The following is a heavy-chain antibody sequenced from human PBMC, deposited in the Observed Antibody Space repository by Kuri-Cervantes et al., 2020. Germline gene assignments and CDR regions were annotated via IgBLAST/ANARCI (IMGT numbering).Heavy chain of an antibody. CDR3: AKDHYGDYGFGP. Sequence: GESLKISCAASGFDFNNAWMSWVRQAPGKGLEWVGRIKSRVSGATTDYAAPVKGRFTISRDDSKNTLYLQMTSLKTEDTALYYCAKDHYGDYGFGPWGQGTLVTVSS. V-gene: IGHV3-15*01. CDR1: GFDFNNAW. J-gene: IGHJ5*02. D-gene: IGHD4-17*01. CDR2: IKSRVSGATT.